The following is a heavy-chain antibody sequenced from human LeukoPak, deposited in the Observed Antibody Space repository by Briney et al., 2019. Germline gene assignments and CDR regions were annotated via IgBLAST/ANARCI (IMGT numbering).Heavy chain of an antibody. Sequence: ASVKVSCKVSGYTLTELSMHWVRQAPGKGLEWMGGFDPEDGETIYAQKFQGRVTMTEDTSTDTAYMELSSLRSEDTAVYYCATPDDSSGYYSLDFDYWGQGTLVTVSS. CDR1: GYTLTELS. CDR3: ATPDDSSGYYSLDFDY. D-gene: IGHD3-22*01. J-gene: IGHJ4*02. CDR2: FDPEDGET. V-gene: IGHV1-24*01.